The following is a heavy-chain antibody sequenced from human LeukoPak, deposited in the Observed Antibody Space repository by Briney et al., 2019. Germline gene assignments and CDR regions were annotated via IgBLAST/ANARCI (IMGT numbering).Heavy chain of an antibody. V-gene: IGHV1-69*05. CDR2: IIPIFGTA. J-gene: IGHJ6*03. CDR3: ARDRGKAIYYSYYYMDV. Sequence: SAKVSCKASGGTFSSYAISWVRQAPGQGLEWMGGIIPIFGTANYAQKFQGRATITTDESTSTAYMELSSLRSEDTAVYYCARDRGKAIYYSYYYMDVWGKGTTVTVSS. CDR1: GGTFSSYA. D-gene: IGHD3-16*01.